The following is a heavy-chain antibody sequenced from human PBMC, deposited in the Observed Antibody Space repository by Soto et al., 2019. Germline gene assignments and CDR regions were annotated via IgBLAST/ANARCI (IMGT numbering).Heavy chain of an antibody. CDR3: ARYGSGECNRGSCYSPFDY. J-gene: IGHJ4*02. Sequence: QVQLQESGPGLVKPSQTLSLTCTVSGRSISSVNYYWSWIRQPPGKGLEWIGYIYYSGSTYYNPSLRSRVTKSEDTSKNQFSLKLSSVTAADTAVYYCARYGSGECNRGSCYSPFDYWGQGTLVTVSS. CDR2: IYYSGST. CDR1: GRSISSVNYY. D-gene: IGHD2-15*01. V-gene: IGHV4-30-4*01.